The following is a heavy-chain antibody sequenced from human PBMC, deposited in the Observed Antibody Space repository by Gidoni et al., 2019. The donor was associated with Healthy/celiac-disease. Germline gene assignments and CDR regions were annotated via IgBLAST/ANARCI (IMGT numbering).Heavy chain of an antibody. J-gene: IGHJ3*02. D-gene: IGHD3-3*01. Sequence: EVQLLESGGGLVQPGGSLRLSCAASGFTSSRYAMSWVRQGPGKGLEWVSAISGSGGSTYYADSVKGRFTISRDNSKNTLYLQMNSLRAEDTAVYYCASCPYYDFWSGYYGAFDIWGQGTMVTVSS. V-gene: IGHV3-23*01. CDR2: ISGSGGST. CDR1: GFTSSRYA. CDR3: ASCPYYDFWSGYYGAFDI.